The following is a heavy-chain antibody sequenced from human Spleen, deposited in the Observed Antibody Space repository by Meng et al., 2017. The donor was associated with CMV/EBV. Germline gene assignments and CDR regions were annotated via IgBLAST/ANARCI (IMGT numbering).Heavy chain of an antibody. D-gene: IGHD3-10*01. CDR3: ARDSIGLNNYYASGTYMDV. Sequence: GGSLRLSCAASGFSFSSYGMHWVRQAPGKGLEWVAFTRYDGTNKYYGDFVKGRFTISRDNSKNTLYLQMNSLRGEDTAVYYCARDSIGLNNYYASGTYMDVWGQGTTVTVSS. J-gene: IGHJ6*02. CDR1: GFSFSSYG. V-gene: IGHV3-30*02. CDR2: TRYDGTNK.